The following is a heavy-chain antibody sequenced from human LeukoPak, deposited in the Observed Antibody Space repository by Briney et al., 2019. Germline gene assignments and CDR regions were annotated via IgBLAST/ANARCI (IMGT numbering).Heavy chain of an antibody. J-gene: IGHJ5*02. Sequence: GALRVSCAASGFTFSDYYMSSSRQAPGEGLGWVSFISSSGSTIYYADSVKGRFTISRDNSKNSLYLQMNSLRAEDTAVYYCASPTHQWRFDPWGQGTLVTVSS. V-gene: IGHV3-11*01. CDR2: ISSSGSTI. D-gene: IGHD2-15*01. CDR1: GFTFSDYY. CDR3: ASPTHQWRFDP.